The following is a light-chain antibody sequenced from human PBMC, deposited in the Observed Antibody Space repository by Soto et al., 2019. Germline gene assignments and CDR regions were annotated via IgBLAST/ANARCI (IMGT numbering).Light chain of an antibody. Sequence: DIMLTQSPGTLSLSPGERATLSFRASQSVSSNFLAWYQQKPGQAPRLLIYGASKRATGIPDRFSGSGSETDFTLTISGLEPEDFAVYYCQQYGTSPPGVTFGPGTKVDIK. CDR3: QQYGTSPPGVT. CDR2: GAS. V-gene: IGKV3-20*01. CDR1: QSVSSNF. J-gene: IGKJ3*01.